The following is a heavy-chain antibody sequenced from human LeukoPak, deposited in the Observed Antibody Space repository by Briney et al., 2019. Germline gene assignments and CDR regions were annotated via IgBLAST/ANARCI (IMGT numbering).Heavy chain of an antibody. V-gene: IGHV1-18*01. J-gene: IGHJ2*01. CDR3: ARGRRLLWFGDPSYWYFDL. CDR1: GYTFTSYG. Sequence: ASVKVSCKASGYTFTSYGISWVRQAPGQGLEWMGWISAYNGNTNYAQKLQGRVTMTTDTSTSTAYMELRGLRSDDTAVYYCARGRRLLWFGDPSYWYFDLWGRGTLVTVSS. CDR2: ISAYNGNT. D-gene: IGHD3-10*01.